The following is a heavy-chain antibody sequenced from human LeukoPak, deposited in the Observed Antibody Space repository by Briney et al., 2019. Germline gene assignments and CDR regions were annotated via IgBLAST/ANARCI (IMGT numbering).Heavy chain of an antibody. D-gene: IGHD1-7*01. CDR3: ATGNTRTSAITVYYYYMDV. J-gene: IGHJ6*03. CDR2: IDPEDGET. Sequence: ASVKVSFKVSGYTLTELSMHWVRQAPGKGLEWMGGIDPEDGETIYAQKFQGRVSMTEDTSTDTAYMELSSLRSEDTAVYYCATGNTRTSAITVYYYYMDVWGKGTTVTVSS. CDR1: GYTLTELS. V-gene: IGHV1-24*01.